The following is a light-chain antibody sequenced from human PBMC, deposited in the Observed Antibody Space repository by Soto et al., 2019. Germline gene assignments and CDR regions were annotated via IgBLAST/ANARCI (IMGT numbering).Light chain of an antibody. CDR2: GAS. CDR1: QSVSSSY. V-gene: IGKV3-20*01. J-gene: IGKJ4*01. Sequence: EIVLTQSPGTLSLSPGQRTTLSCRVSQSVSSSYLAWYQQKPGQAPRLLIYGASIRATGIPDRFSGSVSGTDFTLTISRLEPEDFAVYYCQQYATSPTFGGGTRLEIK. CDR3: QQYATSPT.